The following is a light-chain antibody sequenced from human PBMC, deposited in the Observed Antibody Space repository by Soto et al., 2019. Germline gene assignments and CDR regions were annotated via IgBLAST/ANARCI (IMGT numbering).Light chain of an antibody. CDR3: QQYGSYSPWT. CDR2: KAY. CDR1: QSIGSW. J-gene: IGKJ1*01. Sequence: DIQMTQSPSTLSASVGDRVTITCRASQSIGSWLAWYQQKPGKAPKLLIYKAYSLESGVPSRFSGGVSGTEFTLTISSLQLDDFASYYCQQYGSYSPWTFGQGTKVEIK. V-gene: IGKV1-5*03.